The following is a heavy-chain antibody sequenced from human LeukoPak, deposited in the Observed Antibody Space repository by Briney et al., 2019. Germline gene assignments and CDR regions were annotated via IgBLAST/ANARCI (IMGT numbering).Heavy chain of an antibody. V-gene: IGHV3-21*01. D-gene: IGHD3-22*01. CDR2: ISSSSSYI. CDR3: AREGYYDSSATRRGAFDI. CDR1: GFTFSSYS. J-gene: IGHJ3*02. Sequence: GGSLRLSCAASGFTFSSYSMNWVRQAPGKGLEWVSSISSSSSYIYYADSVKDRFTISGDNAKNSLYLQMNSLRAEDTAVYYCAREGYYDSSATRRGAFDIWGQGTMVTVSS.